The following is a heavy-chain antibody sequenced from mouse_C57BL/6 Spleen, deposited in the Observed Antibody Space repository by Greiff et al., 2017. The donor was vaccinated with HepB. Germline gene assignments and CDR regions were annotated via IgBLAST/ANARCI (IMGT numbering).Heavy chain of an antibody. J-gene: IGHJ2*01. CDR2: INPNNGGT. Sequence: VQLQQSGPELVKPGASVKISCKASGYTFTDYYMNWVKQSHGKSLEWIGDINPNNGGTSYNQKFKGKATLTVDKSSSTAYMELRSLTSEDSAVYYCANYYGYWGQGTTLTVSS. D-gene: IGHD1-1*01. V-gene: IGHV1-26*01. CDR1: GYTFTDYY. CDR3: ANYYGY.